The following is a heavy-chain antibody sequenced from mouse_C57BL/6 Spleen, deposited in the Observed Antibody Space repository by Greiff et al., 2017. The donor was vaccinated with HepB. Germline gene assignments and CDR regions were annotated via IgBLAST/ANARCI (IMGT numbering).Heavy chain of an antibody. V-gene: IGHV1-26*01. CDR3: ATYGNSCAY. D-gene: IGHD2-1*01. Sequence: EVQLQQSGPELVKPGASVKISCKASGYTFTDYYMNWVKQSHGKSLEWIGDINPNNGGTSYNQKFKGKATLTVDKSSSTAYMELRSLTSEDSAVYYRATYGNSCAYWGQGTLVTVSA. CDR2: INPNNGGT. J-gene: IGHJ3*01. CDR1: GYTFTDYY.